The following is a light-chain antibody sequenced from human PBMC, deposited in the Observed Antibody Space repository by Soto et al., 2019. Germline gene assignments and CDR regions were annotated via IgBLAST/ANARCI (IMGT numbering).Light chain of an antibody. CDR2: GAS. Sequence: EIVLTQSPGTLSLSPGERATLSCRASQSVSSSYLAWYRQKPGQAPRLLIYGASRRATGIPDRFSGSGSGTDFTLTISRLEPGDFAVYYCQQYGRSPWTFGQGTKVEIK. CDR3: QQYGRSPWT. V-gene: IGKV3-20*01. J-gene: IGKJ1*01. CDR1: QSVSSSY.